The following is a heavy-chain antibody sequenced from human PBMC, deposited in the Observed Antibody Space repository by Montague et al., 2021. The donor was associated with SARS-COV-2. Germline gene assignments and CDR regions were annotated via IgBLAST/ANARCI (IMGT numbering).Heavy chain of an antibody. CDR3: ARRHIVASNRAFDY. Sequence: SETLSLTCTVSGDSITNNYYWGWIRQPPGKGLEWIGTIYHSGTTYYNPSLKSRVTISVDTSNNQSSLMLTSVTAADTAVYYCARRHIVASNRAFDYWGQGTLVTVSS. CDR1: GDSITNNYY. D-gene: IGHD2-21*01. J-gene: IGHJ4*02. V-gene: IGHV4-38-2*02. CDR2: IYHSGTT.